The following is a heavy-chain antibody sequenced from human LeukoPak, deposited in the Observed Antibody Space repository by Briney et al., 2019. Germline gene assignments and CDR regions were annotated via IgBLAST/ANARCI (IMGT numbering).Heavy chain of an antibody. CDR2: ISAYNGNT. J-gene: IGHJ5*02. D-gene: IGHD2-15*01. V-gene: IGHV1-18*01. CDR1: GYTFTSYG. Sequence: GASVTVSCKASGYTFTSYGISWVRQAPGQGLEGMGWISAYNGNTNYAQKLQGRVTMTTDTSTSTAYMELRSLRSDDTAVYYCAREGDNCSGGSCYFWFDPWGQGTLVTVSS. CDR3: AREGDNCSGGSCYFWFDP.